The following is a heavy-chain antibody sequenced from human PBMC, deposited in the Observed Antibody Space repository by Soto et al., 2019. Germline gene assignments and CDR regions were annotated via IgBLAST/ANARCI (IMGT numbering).Heavy chain of an antibody. Sequence: SETLSLTCTVSGGSISSSSYYWGWIRQPPGKGLEWIGSIYYSGSTYYNPSLKSRVTISVDTSKNQFSLKLSSVTAADTAVYYCARHSSSWYYIDYWGQGTLVTVSS. CDR2: IYYSGST. J-gene: IGHJ4*02. CDR3: ARHSSSWYYIDY. D-gene: IGHD6-13*01. V-gene: IGHV4-39*01. CDR1: GGSISSSSYY.